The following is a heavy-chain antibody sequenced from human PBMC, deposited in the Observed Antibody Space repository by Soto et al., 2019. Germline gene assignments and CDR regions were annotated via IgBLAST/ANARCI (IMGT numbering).Heavy chain of an antibody. CDR3: ARDRGPEVLRYSADAVSI. CDR2: IYYSGST. D-gene: IGHD3-9*01. Sequence: SETLSLTCTVSGGSVTSGSYYWSWIRQPPGKGLEWIGYIYYSGSTNYNPSLKSRVTISVHTAKNQFSLKLSSVTAAYTPVYYCARDRGPEVLRYSADAVSIWGQGKMVTV. CDR1: GGSVTSGSYY. V-gene: IGHV4-61*01. J-gene: IGHJ3*02.